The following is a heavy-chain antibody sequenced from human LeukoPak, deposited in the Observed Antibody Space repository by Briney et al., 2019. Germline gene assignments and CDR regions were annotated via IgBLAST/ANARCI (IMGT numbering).Heavy chain of an antibody. V-gene: IGHV1-2*02. CDR2: INPNSGGT. Sequence: ASVKVSCKASGYTFTGYYMHWVRQAPGQGLEWMGWINPNSGGTNYAQKFQGRVTMTRDTSTSTVYMELSSLRSEDTAVYYCARESPKGYGNWFDPWGQGTLVTVSS. D-gene: IGHD5-18*01. CDR3: ARESPKGYGNWFDP. CDR1: GYTFTGYY. J-gene: IGHJ5*02.